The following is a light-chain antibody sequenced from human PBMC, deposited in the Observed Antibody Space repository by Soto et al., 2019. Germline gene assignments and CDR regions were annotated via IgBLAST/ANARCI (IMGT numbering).Light chain of an antibody. CDR1: QHVSSN. Sequence: EIVMTQSPATLSVSPGGSAILSCRASQHVSSNLAWYRQKPGQTPTLLIYRASTRATGIPATFSGSGSGTEFTLTISSLQSEDCAVYYCQQYNKWPYTFGQGTKLEI. CDR3: QQYNKWPYT. CDR2: RAS. J-gene: IGKJ2*01. V-gene: IGKV3-15*01.